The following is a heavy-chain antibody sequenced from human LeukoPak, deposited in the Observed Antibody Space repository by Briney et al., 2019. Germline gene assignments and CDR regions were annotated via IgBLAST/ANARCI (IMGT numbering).Heavy chain of an antibody. Sequence: GGSLGLSCVASGFTFSNAWMSWVRQAPGKGLEWVSFISSSSSYIYYADSVKGRFTISRDNAKNSLYLQMNSLRAEDTAVYYCARDQFIHAFDIWGQGTMVTVSS. CDR1: GFTFSNAW. D-gene: IGHD5-24*01. CDR2: ISSSSSYI. V-gene: IGHV3-21*01. CDR3: ARDQFIHAFDI. J-gene: IGHJ3*02.